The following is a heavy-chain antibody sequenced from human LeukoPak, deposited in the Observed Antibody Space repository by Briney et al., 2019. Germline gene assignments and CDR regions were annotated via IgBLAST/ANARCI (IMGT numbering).Heavy chain of an antibody. J-gene: IGHJ4*02. CDR3: ARGRNCGTYY. CDR1: GYTFTSYD. Sequence: ASVKVSCNTSGYTFTSYDINRVRQASRQGLERMGWIIPNIGNTGYQQKLQGRYTMPKKISITTAYMELSSRKSENTAVYYCARGRNCGTYYWGQGTLLTASS. V-gene: IGHV1-8*01. D-gene: IGHD1-1*01. CDR2: IIPNIGNT.